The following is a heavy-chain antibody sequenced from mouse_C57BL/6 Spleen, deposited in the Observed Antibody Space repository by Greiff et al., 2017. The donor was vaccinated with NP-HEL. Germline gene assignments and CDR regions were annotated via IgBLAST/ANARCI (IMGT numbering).Heavy chain of an antibody. Sequence: VQLQQSGTVLARPGASVKMSCKTSGYTFTSYWMHWVKQRPGQGLEWIGAIYPGNSDTSYNQKFKGKAKLTAVTSASTAYMELSSLTNEDSAVYYCTRSPTGTGAMDYWGQGTSVTVSS. CDR1: GYTFTSYW. V-gene: IGHV1-5*01. CDR3: TRSPTGTGAMDY. D-gene: IGHD4-1*02. CDR2: IYPGNSDT. J-gene: IGHJ4*01.